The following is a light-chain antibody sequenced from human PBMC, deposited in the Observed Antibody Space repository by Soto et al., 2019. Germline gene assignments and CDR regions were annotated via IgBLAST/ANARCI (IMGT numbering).Light chain of an antibody. CDR3: QHYNDESNT. CDR1: QSIRTW. Sequence: DIQMTQSPSTLSASVGDRVVITCRASQSIRTWLAWYQQKPGKAPKLLIYKASSVVSGVPSRFSGSASGTEFTLTISSLQPDDFATYYCQHYNDESNTLGQGTKVEIK. V-gene: IGKV1-5*03. CDR2: KAS. J-gene: IGKJ2*01.